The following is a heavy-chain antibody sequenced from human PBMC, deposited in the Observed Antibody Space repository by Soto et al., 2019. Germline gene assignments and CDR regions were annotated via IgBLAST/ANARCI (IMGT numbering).Heavy chain of an antibody. V-gene: IGHV3-53*01. Sequence: PGWSLRLSCAASGFTVSSNYMSWVRQAPGKGLEWVSVIYSGGSTYYADSVKGLFTISRDNSKNTLYLQMNSLRAEDTAVDYCARGALDDYDSSGPWYCFDYWGQGTLVTVSS. CDR1: GFTVSSNY. CDR2: IYSGGST. D-gene: IGHD3-22*01. CDR3: ARGALDDYDSSGPWYCFDY. J-gene: IGHJ4*02.